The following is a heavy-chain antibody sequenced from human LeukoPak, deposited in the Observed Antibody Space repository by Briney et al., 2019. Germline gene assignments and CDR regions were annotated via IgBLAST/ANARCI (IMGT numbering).Heavy chain of an antibody. J-gene: IGHJ6*02. CDR3: ARVDIVVVPAAMTYYYYGMDV. V-gene: IGHV1-8*01. CDR1: EYTFTSYD. D-gene: IGHD2-2*01. Sequence: ASVKVSCKASEYTFTSYDINWVRQATGQGLEWMGWMNPNSGNTGYAQKFQGRVTMTRNTSISTAYMELSSLRSEDTAVYYCARVDIVVVPAAMTYYYYGMDVWGQGTTVTVSS. CDR2: MNPNSGNT.